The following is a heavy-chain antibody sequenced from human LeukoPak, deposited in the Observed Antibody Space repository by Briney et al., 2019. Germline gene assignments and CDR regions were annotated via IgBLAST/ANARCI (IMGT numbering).Heavy chain of an antibody. Sequence: RASVTVSFTASGGTFSSYAISWVRQAPGQGLEWMGGIIPIFGTANYAQKFQGRVTITADESTSTAYMELSSLRSGDTAVYYCARGSITIFGVVIEGMDVWGQGTTVTVSS. CDR3: ARGSITIFGVVIEGMDV. J-gene: IGHJ6*02. V-gene: IGHV1-69*13. CDR2: IIPIFGTA. CDR1: GGTFSSYA. D-gene: IGHD3-3*01.